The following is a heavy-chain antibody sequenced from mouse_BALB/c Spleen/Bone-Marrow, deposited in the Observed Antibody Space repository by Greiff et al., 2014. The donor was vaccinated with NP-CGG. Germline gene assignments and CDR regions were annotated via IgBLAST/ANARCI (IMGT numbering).Heavy chain of an antibody. CDR1: GFTFCSFG. Sequence: EVQLQESGGGLVQPGGSRKLSCAASGFTFCSFGMHWVRQAPERGLEWVAYISSGSSTIFYADTVKGRFTISRDNPKNTLFLQMTSLRSEDTAMYYCTRGGNWEDFDYWGQGTTLTVSS. CDR3: TRGGNWEDFDY. D-gene: IGHD4-1*01. J-gene: IGHJ2*01. CDR2: ISSGSSTI. V-gene: IGHV5-17*02.